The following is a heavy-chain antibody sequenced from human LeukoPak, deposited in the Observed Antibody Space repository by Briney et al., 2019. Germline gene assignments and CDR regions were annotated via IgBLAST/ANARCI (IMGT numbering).Heavy chain of an antibody. CDR3: ARDASWEGASEFDY. J-gene: IGHJ4*02. CDR1: GFTFEDYG. CDR2: INWNGNGT. V-gene: IGHV3-20*04. Sequence: RPGGSLRLSCAASGFTFEDYGMSWVRQAPGKGLEWVSGINWNGNGTGYADSVKGRFTISRDNAKNSLHLHMNSLRAEDTALYYCARDASWEGASEFDYWGQGTLVTVSS. D-gene: IGHD1-26*01.